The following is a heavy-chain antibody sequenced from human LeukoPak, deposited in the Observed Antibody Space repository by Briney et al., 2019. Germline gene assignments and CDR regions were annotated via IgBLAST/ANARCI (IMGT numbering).Heavy chain of an antibody. CDR1: GYSSTSYW. D-gene: IGHD5-12*01. CDR3: ARHLVEMATNDY. CDR2: IYPGDSDT. J-gene: IGHJ4*02. Sequence: GESLKISCKASGYSSTSYWIAWVRQLPGKDLEGMGIIYPGDSDTRYSPSFQGQVTISADKSISTAYLQWSSLKASDTAMYYCARHLVEMATNDYWGQGTLVTVSS. V-gene: IGHV5-51*01.